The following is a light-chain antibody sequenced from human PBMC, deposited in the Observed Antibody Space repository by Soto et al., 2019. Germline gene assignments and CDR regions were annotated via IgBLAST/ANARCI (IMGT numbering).Light chain of an antibody. CDR1: QSITSNY. Sequence: TQSPSTLSAFVGDRVTITCRASQSITSNYLAWYQQKPGQAPRLLIYGASSRATGIPDRFSGSGSGTDFTLTISRLEPEDLAVYFCQQYGSSHRTFGQGTKVDIK. CDR2: GAS. CDR3: QQYGSSHRT. J-gene: IGKJ1*01. V-gene: IGKV3-20*01.